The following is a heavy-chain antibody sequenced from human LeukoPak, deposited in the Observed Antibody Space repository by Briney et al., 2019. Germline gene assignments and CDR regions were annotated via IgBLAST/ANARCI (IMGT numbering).Heavy chain of an antibody. CDR2: ISSSSSYI. D-gene: IGHD6-19*01. CDR3: ASARGSGWYMYFDL. V-gene: IGHV3-21*01. Sequence: GGSLRLSCAASRFTFSSYSMNWVRQAPGKGLEWVSSISSSSSYIYYADSVKGRFTISRDHAKNSLYLQMNSLRAEDTAVYYCASARGSGWYMYFDLWGRGTLVTVSS. CDR1: RFTFSSYS. J-gene: IGHJ2*01.